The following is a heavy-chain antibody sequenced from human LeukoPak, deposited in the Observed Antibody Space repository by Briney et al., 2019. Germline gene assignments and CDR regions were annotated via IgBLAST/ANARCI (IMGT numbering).Heavy chain of an antibody. CDR3: ARLGYCSGGSCHHDY. Sequence: TSETLSLTCTVSGDSISSTYFWAWIRQPPGTGLEWIATINHNGNTYYNPFLKSRVTISVDRSRDQFSLKLTSVTAADTAVYYCARLGYCSGGSCHHDYWGQGTLVTVS. V-gene: IGHV4-38-2*02. CDR2: INHNGNT. CDR1: GDSISSTYF. D-gene: IGHD2-15*01. J-gene: IGHJ4*02.